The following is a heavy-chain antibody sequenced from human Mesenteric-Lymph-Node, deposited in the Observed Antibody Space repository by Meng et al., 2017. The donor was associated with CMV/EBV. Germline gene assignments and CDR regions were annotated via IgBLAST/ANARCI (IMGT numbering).Heavy chain of an antibody. CDR3: ARKSDYYDSSAYYYVGYFDY. CDR2: ISSGATT. D-gene: IGHD3-22*01. Sequence: GESLKISCEGSGFTVSSHYMNWVRQAPGKGLEWVSVISSGATTYYANSVKGRFTISRDNSKNMVYLQMNGLRPEDTAVYYCARKSDYYDSSAYYYVGYFDYGGQGTLVTVSS. J-gene: IGHJ4*02. V-gene: IGHV3-66*02. CDR1: GFTVSSHY.